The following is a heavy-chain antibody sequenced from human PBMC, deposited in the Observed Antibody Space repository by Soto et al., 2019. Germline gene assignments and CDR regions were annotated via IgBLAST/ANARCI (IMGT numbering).Heavy chain of an antibody. V-gene: IGHV4-59*08. Sequence: QVQLQESGPGLVKPSETLSLSCTVSGGSISSYYWSWFRQSPGKRMEWIGYVHHSWGSSYNPSLQSRFAISLDTSKRQFSLKVTSVTATDTAVYYCARQGFGPLHGRVDVWGQGTTVTVSS. J-gene: IGHJ6*02. CDR2: VHHSWGS. CDR3: ARQGFGPLHGRVDV. D-gene: IGHD3-10*01. CDR1: GGSISSYY.